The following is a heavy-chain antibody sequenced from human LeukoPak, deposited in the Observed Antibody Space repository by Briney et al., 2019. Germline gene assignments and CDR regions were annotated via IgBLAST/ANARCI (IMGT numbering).Heavy chain of an antibody. CDR3: TRRPYSSSWYYCDY. D-gene: IGHD6-13*01. CDR1: GFTFSDYY. J-gene: IGHJ4*02. CDR2: ISSSGSML. Sequence: GGSLRLSCTVSGFTFSDYYMSWVRQAPGKGLEWVSYISSSGSMLHYADSVEGRFTISRDNAKNSLYLQMSSLRVEDTAVYYCTRRPYSSSWYYCDYWGQGTLVTVSS. V-gene: IGHV3-11*04.